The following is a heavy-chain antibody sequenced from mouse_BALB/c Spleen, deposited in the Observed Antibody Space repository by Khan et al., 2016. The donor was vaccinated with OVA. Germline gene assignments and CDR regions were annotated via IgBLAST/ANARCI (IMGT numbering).Heavy chain of an antibody. CDR1: GYSFTLYY. V-gene: IGHV1-26*01. J-gene: IGHJ3*01. Sequence: VQLQQSGPDLVKPGASVKLSCKASGYSFTLYYMSWVKQSHGKSLEWIGRVNPNTDNINYNQEFKGKAILTVDKSSNTAYMELRSLTSEDSAVYCWARGYDFFASWGQGTLVTVSA. CDR3: ARGYDFFAS. CDR2: VNPNTDNI. D-gene: IGHD2-14*01.